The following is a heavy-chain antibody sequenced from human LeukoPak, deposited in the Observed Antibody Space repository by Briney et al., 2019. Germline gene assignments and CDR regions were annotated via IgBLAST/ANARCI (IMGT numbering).Heavy chain of an antibody. CDR3: ARGSRYCSGGSCYSGFFDY. CDR2: IYSGGST. CDR1: GFPVSSNY. Sequence: GGSLRLSCAASGFPVSSNYVSWVRQAPGKGLEWVSVIYSGGSTYYADSVKGRFTISRDNSKNTLYLQMNSLRAEDTAVYYCARGSRYCSGGSCYSGFFDYWGQGTLVTVSS. V-gene: IGHV3-53*01. J-gene: IGHJ4*02. D-gene: IGHD2-15*01.